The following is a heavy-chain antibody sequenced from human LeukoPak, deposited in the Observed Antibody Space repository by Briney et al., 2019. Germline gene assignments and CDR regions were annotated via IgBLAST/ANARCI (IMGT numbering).Heavy chain of an antibody. V-gene: IGHV1-2*02. CDR3: ARGRGYRGYDY. Sequence: ASVKVSCKASGYTFTGYYMHWVRQAPGQGLEWMGWINSNSGATRDAQKFQGRVTMTRDTSISTAYMELSRLRSDDTAVYYCARGRGYRGYDYWGPGTLGNNSS. CDR1: GYTFTGYY. J-gene: IGHJ4*02. D-gene: IGHD5-12*01. CDR2: INSNSGAT.